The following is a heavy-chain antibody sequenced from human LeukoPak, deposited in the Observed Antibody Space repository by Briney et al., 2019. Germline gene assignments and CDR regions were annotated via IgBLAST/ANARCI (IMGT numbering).Heavy chain of an antibody. V-gene: IGHV3-30*03. Sequence: GGSLRLSCAASGFTFSSYGMHWVRQAPGKGLEWVAVISYDGSNKYYADSVKGRFTISRDNSKNSLHLQMNTLRAEDTALYYCARERDGRFFDYWGQGTLVTVSS. CDR3: ARERDGRFFDY. CDR2: ISYDGSNK. D-gene: IGHD5-24*01. CDR1: GFTFSSYG. J-gene: IGHJ4*02.